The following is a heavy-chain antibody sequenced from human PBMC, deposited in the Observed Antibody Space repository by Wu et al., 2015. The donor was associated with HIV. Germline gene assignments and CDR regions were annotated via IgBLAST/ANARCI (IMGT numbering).Heavy chain of an antibody. CDR1: GYTFTGSY. Sequence: QVHLVQSGAEVKKPGASVKVSCKTSGYTFTGSYIHWVRQAPGQRLEWMGWISANSGSIKYVEKFQGRVTMSRDKSITTAFMEMSRLRSDDTAVYYCARLGGSRGYWGQGTLITVSS. V-gene: IGHV1-2*02. J-gene: IGHJ4*02. CDR3: ARLGGSRGY. CDR2: ISANSGSI. D-gene: IGHD3-10*01.